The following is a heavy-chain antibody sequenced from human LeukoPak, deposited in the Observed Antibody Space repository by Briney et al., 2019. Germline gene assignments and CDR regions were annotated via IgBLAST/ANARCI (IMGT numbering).Heavy chain of an antibody. J-gene: IGHJ4*02. Sequence: GGSLRLSCAASGFTFSNYAMSWVRQAPGKGLEWVSAILGSGVTTYYADSVKGRFTVSRANSKSTLYLQMNTLRAEDTALYYCAKWGDYDVLTGYYVPDYWGQGTLVTVSS. D-gene: IGHD3-9*01. CDR1: GFTFSNYA. V-gene: IGHV3-23*01. CDR2: ILGSGVTT. CDR3: AKWGDYDVLTGYYVPDY.